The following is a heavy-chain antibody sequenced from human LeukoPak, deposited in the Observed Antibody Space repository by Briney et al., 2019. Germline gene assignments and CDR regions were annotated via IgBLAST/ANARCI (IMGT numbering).Heavy chain of an antibody. V-gene: IGHV4-30-2*01. CDR2: IYHSGST. CDR3: ARGPPAKPCTRYYYGMDV. Sequence: SETLSLTCAVSGGSISSGGSSWSWIRQPPGNGLEWIGYIYHSGSTYYNPSLKSRVTISVDMSMNQFSLKLSSVTAADTAVYYCARGPPAKPCTRYYYGMDVWGQGTTVTVSS. J-gene: IGHJ6*02. D-gene: IGHD2-2*01. CDR1: GGSISSGGSS.